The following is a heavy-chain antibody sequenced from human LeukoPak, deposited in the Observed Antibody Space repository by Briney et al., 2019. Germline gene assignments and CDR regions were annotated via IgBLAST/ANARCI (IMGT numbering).Heavy chain of an antibody. V-gene: IGHV4-4*02. Sequence: PSGTLSLTCAVSGGSISSSNWWSWVRQPPGKGLEWIGEIYYSGSTNYNPSLKSRVTISVDKSKNQFSLKLSSVTAADTAVYYCARDRRRYYGSGTKGGFDPWGQGTLVTVSS. CDR3: ARDRRRYYGSGTKGGFDP. J-gene: IGHJ5*02. CDR1: GGSISSSNW. D-gene: IGHD3-10*01. CDR2: IYYSGST.